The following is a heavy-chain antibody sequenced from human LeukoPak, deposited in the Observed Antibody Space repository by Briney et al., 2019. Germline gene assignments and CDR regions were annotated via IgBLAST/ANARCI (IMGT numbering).Heavy chain of an antibody. V-gene: IGHV6-1*01. CDR3: ARRLTQYDCFDP. CDR2: TYYRSTWYN. D-gene: IGHD2-2*01. Sequence: SQTLSLTCAISGDSVSSNSVTWNWIRQSPSRGLEWLGRTYYRSTWYNGYAVYVRGRITVNPDTSKNQFSLHLNSVTPEDTAVYYCARRLTQYDCFDPWGQGILVTVSS. J-gene: IGHJ5*02. CDR1: GDSVSSNSVT.